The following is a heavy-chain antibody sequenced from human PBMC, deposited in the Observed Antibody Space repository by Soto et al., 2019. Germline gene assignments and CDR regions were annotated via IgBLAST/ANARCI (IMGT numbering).Heavy chain of an antibody. V-gene: IGHV3-21*06. CDR2: IDARSNYI. CDR1: GFSFNSYS. D-gene: IGHD1-26*01. J-gene: IGHJ4*02. Sequence: GGSLRLSCEASGFSFNSYSMNWVGQAPQKGLEWVSLIDARSNYIYYADSVKGRFTISRDNARNSLYLQMDSLRVEDTAVYYCVRENEMAGATSAFEYWGQGTPVTVSS. CDR3: VRENEMAGATSAFEY.